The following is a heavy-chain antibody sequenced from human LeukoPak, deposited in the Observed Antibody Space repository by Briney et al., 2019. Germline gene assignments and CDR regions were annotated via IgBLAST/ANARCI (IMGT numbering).Heavy chain of an antibody. V-gene: IGHV3-33*01. CDR1: GFTFSSYG. D-gene: IGHD3-16*01. CDR2: IWYDATNE. CDR3: ARDTGELPLLDP. J-gene: IGHJ5*02. Sequence: PGRTLRLSCAASGFTFSSYGMHWVPQAPGKGREGVAVIWYDATNEYYADSVKGRFTISRENSKNTLYLQMTSLRAAHTAVPYCARDTGELPLLDPWGERTLVTVSS.